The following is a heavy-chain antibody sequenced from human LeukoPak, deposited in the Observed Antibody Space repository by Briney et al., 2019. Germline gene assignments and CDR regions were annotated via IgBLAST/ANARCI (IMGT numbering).Heavy chain of an antibody. Sequence: PGGSLRLSCAASGIPFTTSDMHWVRQAPGKGLEWVAFIRNDGSNTYYADSVKGRFTISRDTAKNTLYLQMHSLRAEDTAVYYCAKESLRVVPSATFDYWGQGTLVTVSS. CDR1: GIPFTTSD. CDR2: IRNDGSNT. D-gene: IGHD2-2*01. CDR3: AKESLRVVPSATFDY. V-gene: IGHV3-30*02. J-gene: IGHJ4*02.